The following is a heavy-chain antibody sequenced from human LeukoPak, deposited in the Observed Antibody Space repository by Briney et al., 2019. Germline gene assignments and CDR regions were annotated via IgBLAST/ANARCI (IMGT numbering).Heavy chain of an antibody. CDR3: ARDLHPPYYYGSGNDY. V-gene: IGHV3-20*04. J-gene: IGHJ4*02. CDR1: GFTFDDYG. Sequence: GGSLRLSXAASGFTFDDYGMSWVCQAPGKGLEWVSGSNWNGGSTGYADSVKGRFTISRDNAKNSLYLQMNSLRAEDTALYYCARDLHPPYYYGSGNDYWGQGTLVTVSS. D-gene: IGHD3-10*01. CDR2: SNWNGGST.